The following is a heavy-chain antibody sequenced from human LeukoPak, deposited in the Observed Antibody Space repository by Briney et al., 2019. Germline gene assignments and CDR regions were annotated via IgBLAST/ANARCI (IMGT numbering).Heavy chain of an antibody. CDR2: VYYNGNT. D-gene: IGHD6-19*01. V-gene: IGHV4-59*01. J-gene: IGHJ4*02. CDR1: GGSISSYY. Sequence: SETLSLTCTVSGGSISSYYWSWIRQPPGKGLEWIGNVYYNGNTNYNPSLKSRVTISVDMSTNQFSLRLSSVTAADTAVYYCARDFDSGWYDYWGQGTLVTVSS. CDR3: ARDFDSGWYDY.